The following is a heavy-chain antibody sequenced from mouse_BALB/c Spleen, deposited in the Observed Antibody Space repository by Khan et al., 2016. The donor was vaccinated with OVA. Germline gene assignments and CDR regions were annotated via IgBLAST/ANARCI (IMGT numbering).Heavy chain of an antibody. Sequence: EVELVESGGGLVRPGGSLKLSCAASGFSFSSYSMSWVRQTPEKRLEWVATISRGGTYTYYPDSVKGRFTISRDNAKTTLYLQMSSLESEDSAIYYCPRHRGYYGHNPCFDYWGQGTTLTVSS. V-gene: IGHV5-6-4*01. CDR2: ISRGGTYT. CDR1: GFSFSSYS. D-gene: IGHD1-1*01. J-gene: IGHJ2*01. CDR3: PRHRGYYGHNPCFDY.